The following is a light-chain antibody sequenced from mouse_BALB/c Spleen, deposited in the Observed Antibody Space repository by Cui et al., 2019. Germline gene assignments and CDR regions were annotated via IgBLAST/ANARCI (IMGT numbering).Light chain of an antibody. CDR1: SSVSY. Sequence: QIVLTQSPAIMSASPGEKVTMTCSARSSVSYMYWYQQKPGSSPRLLIYDTSNLASGVPGRFSGSGSGTSYSLTISRMEAEDAATYYCQQWSSYPRTFGGGTKLEIK. CDR2: DTS. CDR3: QQWSSYPRT. V-gene: IGKV4-55*01. J-gene: IGKJ1*01.